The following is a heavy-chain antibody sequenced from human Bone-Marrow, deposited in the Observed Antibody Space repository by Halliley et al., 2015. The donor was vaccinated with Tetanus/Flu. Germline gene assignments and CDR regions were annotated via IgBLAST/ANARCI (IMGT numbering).Heavy chain of an antibody. CDR2: IDGYNGDT. V-gene: IGHV1-18*01. CDR3: ARVGSGWYNNWFDP. Sequence: GWIDGYNGDTRYAQKFQGRVTVAIATSTSTAYMELRSLRSDDTAIYYCARVGSGWYNNWFDPWGQGTLVTVSS. J-gene: IGHJ5*02. D-gene: IGHD6-19*01.